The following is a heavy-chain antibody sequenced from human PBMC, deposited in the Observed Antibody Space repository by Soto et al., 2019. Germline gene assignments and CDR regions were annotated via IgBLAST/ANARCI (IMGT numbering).Heavy chain of an antibody. J-gene: IGHJ4*02. V-gene: IGHV4-61*01. CDR1: GGSVSSGSYY. Sequence: SETLSLTCTVSGGSVSSGSYYWSWIRQPPGKGLEWIGYIYYSGSTNYNPSLKSRVTISVDTSKNQFSLKLSSVTAADTAVYYCARVKTVTGDPHSSSWPIDYWGQGTLVTVSS. CDR2: IYYSGST. D-gene: IGHD6-13*01. CDR3: ARVKTVTGDPHSSSWPIDY.